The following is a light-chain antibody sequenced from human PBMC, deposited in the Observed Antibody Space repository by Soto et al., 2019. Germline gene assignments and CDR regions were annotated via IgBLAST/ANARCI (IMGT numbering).Light chain of an antibody. Sequence: EVVMTQSPATLSVSPGERATLSCRASQSVSSNLAWYQQKPGLAPRLLIYGASTRATGVPARFSGSGSGTELTLTISSLQSEDFEVYYFQQYNTWPPIFTFGPGTKVDIK. J-gene: IGKJ3*01. CDR2: GAS. CDR3: QQYNTWPPIFT. V-gene: IGKV3-15*01. CDR1: QSVSSN.